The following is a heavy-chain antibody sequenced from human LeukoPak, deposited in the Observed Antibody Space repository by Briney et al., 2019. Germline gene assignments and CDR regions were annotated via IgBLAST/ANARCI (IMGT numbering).Heavy chain of an antibody. V-gene: IGHV1-8*01. J-gene: IGHJ4*02. CDR3: ARGLGDYNTDWFPVSGY. Sequence: GASVKVSCKASGYTFTTYDMTWVRQATGQGLEWMGWMNPGSGDTAYAQKFQDGVTMTRDTSISTAYMELSSLESEDTAIYYCARGLGDYNTDWFPVSGYWGQGTLVTVSS. D-gene: IGHD3-9*01. CDR1: GYTFTTYD. CDR2: MNPGSGDT.